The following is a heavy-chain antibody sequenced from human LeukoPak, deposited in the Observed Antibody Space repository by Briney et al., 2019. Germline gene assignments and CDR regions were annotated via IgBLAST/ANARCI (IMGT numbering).Heavy chain of an antibody. V-gene: IGHV1-46*01. D-gene: IGHD3-10*01. Sequence: ASVKVSCKASGYTFTSYYMHWVRQAPGQGLEWMGIINPSGGSTSYAQKFQGRATMTRDMSTSTVYMELSSLRSEDTAVYYCASGAPTMVRGVIREFDYWGQGTLVTVSS. J-gene: IGHJ4*02. CDR1: GYTFTSYY. CDR3: ASGAPTMVRGVIREFDY. CDR2: INPSGGST.